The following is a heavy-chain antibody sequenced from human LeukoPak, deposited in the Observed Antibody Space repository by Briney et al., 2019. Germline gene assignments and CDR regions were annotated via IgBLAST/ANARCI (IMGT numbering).Heavy chain of an antibody. CDR2: IKQDGSEQ. J-gene: IGHJ4*02. Sequence: LPGGSLGLSCAASGFTFSNYLMSWVRQTPGKRLEWVANIKQDGSEQYYVDSVKGRFTISRDNAKNSVFLQMNSLRAEDTAVYFCARQDVCGLMWFGEYRWGQGTLVTVSS. D-gene: IGHD3-10*01. CDR3: ARQDVCGLMWFGEYR. V-gene: IGHV3-7*01. CDR1: GFTFSNYL.